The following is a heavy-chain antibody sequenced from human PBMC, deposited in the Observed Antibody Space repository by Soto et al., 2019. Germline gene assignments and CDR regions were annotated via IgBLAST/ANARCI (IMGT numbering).Heavy chain of an antibody. J-gene: IGHJ5*02. CDR3: AKNQGVELVPLATVDWFDP. Sequence: PGGSLRLSFAASGFVFENFGMRWVRQVPGKGLEWISSISGSGFKKYYADSVKGRFTISRDNSKSTVYLELNNLSAEDTAVYHCAKNQGVELVPLATVDWFDPWGQGP. CDR2: ISGSGFKK. V-gene: IGHV3-23*01. CDR1: GFVFENFG. D-gene: IGHD1-26*01.